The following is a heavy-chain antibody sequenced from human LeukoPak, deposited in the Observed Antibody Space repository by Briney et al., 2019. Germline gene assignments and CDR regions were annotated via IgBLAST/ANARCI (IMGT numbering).Heavy chain of an antibody. CDR2: INHSGST. V-gene: IGHV4-34*01. CDR1: GGSFSGYY. CDR3: ARGRYDFWSGYYTFDY. J-gene: IGHJ4*02. D-gene: IGHD3-3*01. Sequence: SETLSLTCAVYGGSFSGYYWSWIRQPPGKGLEWSGEINHSGSTNYNPSLKSRVTISVDTSKNQFSLKLSSVTAADTAVYYCARGRYDFWSGYYTFDYWGPGTLVTVSS.